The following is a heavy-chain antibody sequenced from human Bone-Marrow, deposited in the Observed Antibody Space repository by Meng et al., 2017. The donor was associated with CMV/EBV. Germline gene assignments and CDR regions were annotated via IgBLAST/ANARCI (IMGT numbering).Heavy chain of an antibody. CDR1: GYTFTGYY. J-gene: IGHJ3*02. CDR3: ARGLYSYDSGSYIGPLGGSFDI. Sequence: ASVKVSCKASGYTFTGYYMHWVRQATGQGLEWMGWMNPNRGDIGYAPKFQARVTMTRHTSISTAYMELSSLRSEDTAVYYCARGLYSYDSGSYIGPLGGSFDIWGQGTVVTGSS. V-gene: IGHV1-8*02. D-gene: IGHD3-10*01. CDR2: MNPNRGDI.